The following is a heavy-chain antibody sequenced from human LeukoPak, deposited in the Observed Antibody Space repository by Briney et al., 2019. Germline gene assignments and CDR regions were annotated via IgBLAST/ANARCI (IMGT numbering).Heavy chain of an antibody. CDR1: GYTFTGYY. CDR3: ARGSLYYYGSGSYQYNWFDP. V-gene: IGHV1-2*02. J-gene: IGHJ5*02. CDR2: INPNSGGT. D-gene: IGHD3-10*01. Sequence: ASVKVSCKASGYTFTGYYMHWVRQAPGQGLEWMGCINPNSGGTNYAQKFQGRVTMTRATSISTAYMELRRLRSDDTAVYYCARGSLYYYGSGSYQYNWFDPWGQGTLVTVSS.